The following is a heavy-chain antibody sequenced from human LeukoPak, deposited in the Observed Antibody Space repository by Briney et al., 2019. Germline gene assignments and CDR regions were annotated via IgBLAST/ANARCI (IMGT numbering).Heavy chain of an antibody. V-gene: IGHV4-34*01. CDR3: ARGIAWELIY. CDR2: INHSGST. CDR1: GGSFSGYY. Sequence: PSETLSLTCAVYGGSFSGYYWSWIRQPPGKGLEWIGEINHSGSTNYNPSLKSRVTISVDTSKNQFSLKLSSVTAADTAVYYCARGIAWELIYWGQGTLVTVSS. J-gene: IGHJ4*02. D-gene: IGHD1-26*01.